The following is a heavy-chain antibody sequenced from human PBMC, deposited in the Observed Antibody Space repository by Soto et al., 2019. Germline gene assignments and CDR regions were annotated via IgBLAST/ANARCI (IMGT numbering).Heavy chain of an antibody. Sequence: QVQLAESGGGVVQPGRSLRLSCAVSGFIFSNYVMYWVRQAPGKGLEWVAVISHDGNNEYYADSVSGRFSISRDNSKNTLLLQMNSLRPEDTAVYYCARGAPPDCWGQGTPVTVSS. CDR3: ARGAPPDC. V-gene: IGHV3-30*19. D-gene: IGHD1-26*01. J-gene: IGHJ4*02. CDR1: GFIFSNYV. CDR2: ISHDGNNE.